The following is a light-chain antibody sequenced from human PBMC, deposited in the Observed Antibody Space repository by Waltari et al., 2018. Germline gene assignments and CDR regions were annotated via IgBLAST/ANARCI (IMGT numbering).Light chain of an antibody. CDR3: QQSYSTPRVT. V-gene: IGKV1-5*03. J-gene: IGKJ5*01. CDR2: RAS. CDR1: QSINKW. Sequence: DIQVTQSPSTLSASVGDSVTITCRTSQSINKWVSWYQQKPGKTPKLLIYRASSLESGVPSRFRGSGSATEFTLSISGLQPDDVATYYCQQSYSTPRVTFGQGTRLEIK.